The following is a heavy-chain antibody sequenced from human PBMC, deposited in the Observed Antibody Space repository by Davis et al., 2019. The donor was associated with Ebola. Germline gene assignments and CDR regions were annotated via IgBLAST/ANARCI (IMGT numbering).Heavy chain of an antibody. D-gene: IGHD4-17*01. CDR1: GYTFTGYY. Sequence: ASVKVSCKASGYTFTGYYMHWVRQAPGQGLEWMGWINPNSGGTNYAQKFQGRVTMTRDTSISTAYMELSRLRSDDTAVYYCARGGTTVTKRGEKRFDPWGQGTLVTVSS. CDR2: INPNSGGT. V-gene: IGHV1-2*02. J-gene: IGHJ5*02. CDR3: ARGGTTVTKRGEKRFDP.